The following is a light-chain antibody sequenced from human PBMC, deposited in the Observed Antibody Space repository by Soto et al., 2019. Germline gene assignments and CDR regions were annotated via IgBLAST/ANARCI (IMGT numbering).Light chain of an antibody. J-gene: IGLJ2*01. Sequence: QSVLTQAPSVSGAPGQRVTISCTGSSSNIGAGYDVHWYQQLPGTAPKLLIYGNINRPSGVPDRFSGSKSGTSASLAFTGLQAEDEADYYCQSYDSSLSGSVFGGGTKLTVL. V-gene: IGLV1-40*01. CDR2: GNI. CDR3: QSYDSSLSGSV. CDR1: SSNIGAGYD.